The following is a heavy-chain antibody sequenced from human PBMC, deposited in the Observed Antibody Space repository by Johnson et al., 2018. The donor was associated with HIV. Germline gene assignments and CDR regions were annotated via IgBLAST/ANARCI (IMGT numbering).Heavy chain of an antibody. J-gene: IGHJ3*01. V-gene: IGHV3-11*04. CDR1: NFTFKDFY. D-gene: IGHD1-7*01. CDR2: ISGSGFDT. CDR3: ARAPYNWNLGLFDAFDV. Sequence: EKLVESGGDLIKPGGSLRLSCAVSNFTFKDFYMSWIRQAPGKGLEWLSYISGSGFDTYYADSVKGRFTISRDNAKNSLFLQMNGLRAEDTAVYYCARAPYNWNLGLFDAFDVWGQGTKVTVSA.